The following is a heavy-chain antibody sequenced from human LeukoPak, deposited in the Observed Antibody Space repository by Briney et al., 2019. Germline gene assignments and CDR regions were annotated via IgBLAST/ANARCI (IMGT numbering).Heavy chain of an antibody. J-gene: IGHJ1*01. V-gene: IGHV3-23*01. D-gene: IGHD3-10*01. CDR1: GFTFSNYA. Sequence: PGGSLRLSCAASGFTFSNYAMSWVRQAPGKGLEWVSAISGSGVSTYYADSLNIRFTISRDNSRNTLYLQVNSLRAEDTAVYYCAKDSEFRYFQNWGQGTLVTVFS. CDR3: AKDSEFRYFQN. CDR2: ISGSGVST.